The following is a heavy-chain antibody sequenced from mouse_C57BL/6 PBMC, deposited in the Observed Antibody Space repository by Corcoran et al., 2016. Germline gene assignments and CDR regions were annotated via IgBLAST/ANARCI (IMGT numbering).Heavy chain of an antibody. Sequence: QIQLVQSGPELKKPGETVKISCKASGYTFTTYGMSWVKQAPGKGLKWMGWINTYSGVPTYADDFKGLFAFSLETSASTAYLQINNLKNEDTATYFCARSSLAFDYWGQGTTLTVSS. CDR1: GYTFTTYG. J-gene: IGHJ2*01. V-gene: IGHV9-3*01. CDR2: INTYSGVP. CDR3: ARSSLAFDY.